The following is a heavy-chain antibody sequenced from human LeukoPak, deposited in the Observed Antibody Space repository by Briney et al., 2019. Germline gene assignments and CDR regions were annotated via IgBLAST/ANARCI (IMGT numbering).Heavy chain of an antibody. V-gene: IGHV3-66*01. D-gene: IGHD1-14*01. J-gene: IGHJ4*02. Sequence: GGSLRLSCAASGFTVSSSYMSWVRQAPGKGLEWVSVISVKGRFTISRDNSKNTLYLQMNSLRAEDTAVYYCAKEYNNRPDYFDCWGQGTLVTVSS. CDR1: GFTVSSSY. CDR2: I. CDR3: AKEYNNRPDYFDC.